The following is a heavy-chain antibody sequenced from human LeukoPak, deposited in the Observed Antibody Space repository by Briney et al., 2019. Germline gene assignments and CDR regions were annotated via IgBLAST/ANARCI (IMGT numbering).Heavy chain of an antibody. CDR3: ARARPSMWIDY. D-gene: IGHD5-12*01. Sequence: GGSLRLSCAASGFIFSNAWMIWVRQAPGKGLEWVGRIKSKIDGGTTDYAAPVKGRFTISRDDSKNTLYLQMNSLRPEDTAVYYCARARPSMWIDYWGQGTLVTVSS. CDR1: GFIFSNAW. CDR2: IKSKIDGGTT. J-gene: IGHJ4*02. V-gene: IGHV3-15*01.